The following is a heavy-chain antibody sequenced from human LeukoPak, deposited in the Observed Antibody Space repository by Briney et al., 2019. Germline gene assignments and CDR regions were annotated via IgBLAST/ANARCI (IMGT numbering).Heavy chain of an antibody. CDR1: GGTFSSYA. CDR2: IIPIFGTA. V-gene: IGHV1-69*13. CDR3: ATRTGEVGDYYFDY. D-gene: IGHD7-27*01. Sequence: SVKVSCKASGGTFSSYAISWVRQAPGQGLEWMGGIIPIFGTANYAQKFQGRVTITADESTSTAYMELSSLRSEDTAVYYCATRTGEVGDYYFDYWGQGTLVTVSS. J-gene: IGHJ4*02.